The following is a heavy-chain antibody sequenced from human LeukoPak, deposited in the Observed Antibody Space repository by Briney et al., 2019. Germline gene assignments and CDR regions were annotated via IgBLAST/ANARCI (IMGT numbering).Heavy chain of an antibody. CDR3: ARIRDGYNDAYDI. CDR2: INPGGGNT. D-gene: IGHD5-24*01. CDR1: GYTFTNSY. J-gene: IGHJ3*02. V-gene: IGHV1-46*01. Sequence: AASVTVSFTASGYTFTNSYIHWVRQAPGQGLEWMGLINPGGGNTNYAQNFQGRLTMTRDTSTTTVYMELSSLRSEDTAIYYCARIRDGYNDAYDIWGQGTVVTVPS.